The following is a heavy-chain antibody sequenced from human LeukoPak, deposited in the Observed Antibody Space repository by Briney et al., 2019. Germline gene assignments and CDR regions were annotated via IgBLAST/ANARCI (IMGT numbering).Heavy chain of an antibody. CDR3: AREGGYCSGGSCRKGKNWFDP. V-gene: IGHV4-59*01. J-gene: IGHJ5*02. CDR2: IYYSGST. D-gene: IGHD2-15*01. CDR1: GGSINSYY. Sequence: SETLSLTCTVSGGSINSYYWSWIRQPPGKGLEWIGYIYYSGSTNYNPSLKSRVTISVDTSKNQFSLKLSSVTAADTAVYYCAREGGYCSGGSCRKGKNWFDPWGQGTLVAVSS.